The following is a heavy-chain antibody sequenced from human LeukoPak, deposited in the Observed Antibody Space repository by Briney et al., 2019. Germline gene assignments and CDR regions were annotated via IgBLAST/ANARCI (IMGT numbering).Heavy chain of an antibody. D-gene: IGHD3-10*01. V-gene: IGHV3-48*03. CDR2: ISSSDSTI. CDR1: GFTFSSYE. Sequence: GGSLRLSCAASGFTFSSYEMNWVRQAPGKGLEWVSYISSSDSTIYYADSVKGRFTISRDNAKNSLYLQMNSLRAEDTAVYYCARDRSPGNFDYWGQGTLVTVSS. CDR3: ARDRSPGNFDY. J-gene: IGHJ4*02.